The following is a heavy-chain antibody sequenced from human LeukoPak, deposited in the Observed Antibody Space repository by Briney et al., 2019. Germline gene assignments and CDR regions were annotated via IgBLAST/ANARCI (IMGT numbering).Heavy chain of an antibody. J-gene: IGHJ5*02. CDR3: ARGATASFDL. CDR1: GFTFSNYW. V-gene: IGHV3-74*01. CDR2: INKDGSST. Sequence: PGGSLRLSCGASGFTFSNYWMHWVRQAPGKGLEWVSRINKDGSSTTYADSVKGRFTISRDNAKNMVYLQMSSLRDEDTAVYYCARGATASFDLWGQGTLVTVSS. D-gene: IGHD5-12*01.